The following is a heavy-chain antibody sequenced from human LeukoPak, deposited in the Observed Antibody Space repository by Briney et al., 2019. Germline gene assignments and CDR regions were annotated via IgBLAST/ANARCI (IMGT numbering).Heavy chain of an antibody. V-gene: IGHV3-53*01. CDR2: IYSGGST. Sequence: QAGGSLRLSCAASGFTVSNNYMAWVRQAPGKGLEWVSVIYSGGSTYYADSVKGRFTISRDNSNNTLYLQMNSLRVEDTAVYYCTRDLMDYDVSTGLHHYYMDVWGQGTTVTVSS. J-gene: IGHJ6*02. CDR1: GFTVSNNY. CDR3: TRDLMDYDVSTGLHHYYMDV. D-gene: IGHD3-9*01.